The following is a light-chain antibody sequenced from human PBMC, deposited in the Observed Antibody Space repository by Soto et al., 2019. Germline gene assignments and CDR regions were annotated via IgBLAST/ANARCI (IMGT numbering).Light chain of an antibody. CDR2: GAS. Sequence: EMVMTQSPATLSVSPGERATLSCRASRSISRNLAWYQQKPGQAPRFLIYGASTRATGIPARFSGSGSGTEFTLTINSLQSEDFAIYYCQPHNNWPVVTFGGGTRVEIK. CDR3: QPHNNWPVVT. CDR1: RSISRN. V-gene: IGKV3-15*01. J-gene: IGKJ4*01.